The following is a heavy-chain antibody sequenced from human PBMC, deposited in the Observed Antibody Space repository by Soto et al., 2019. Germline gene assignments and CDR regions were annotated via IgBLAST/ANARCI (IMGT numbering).Heavy chain of an antibody. J-gene: IGHJ5*02. CDR3: ARAYGVGFVGP. V-gene: IGHV1-3*05. CDR1: GYTFTSYA. D-gene: IGHD2-2*01. Sequence: QVQLVQSGAEEKKPGASVKVSCKASGYTFTSYAMHWVRQAPGQRLEWMGWINAGNGNTKYSQKFQGRVTITRDTAASTVYMELSSLRSEDTAVYYCARAYGVGFVGPWGQGTLVTVSS. CDR2: INAGNGNT.